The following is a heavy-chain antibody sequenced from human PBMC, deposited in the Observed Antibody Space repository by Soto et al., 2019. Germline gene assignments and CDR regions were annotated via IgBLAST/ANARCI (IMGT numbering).Heavy chain of an antibody. Sequence: SETLSLTCTVSGGSVSSGSYYWSWIRQPPGKGLEWIGYIYYSGSTNYNPSLKSRVTISVDTSKNQFSLKLSSVTAADTAVYYCARGGSSWLGYFDYWGQGTLVTVSS. V-gene: IGHV4-61*01. D-gene: IGHD6-13*01. CDR2: IYYSGST. CDR3: ARGGSSWLGYFDY. J-gene: IGHJ4*02. CDR1: GGSVSSGSYY.